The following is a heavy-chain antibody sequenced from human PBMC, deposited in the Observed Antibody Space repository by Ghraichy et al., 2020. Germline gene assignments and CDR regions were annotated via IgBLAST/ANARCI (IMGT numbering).Heavy chain of an antibody. CDR1: GFTFSSYW. V-gene: IGHV3-7*01. CDR3: AAADLAGDPERFDY. CDR2: IKQDGSEK. J-gene: IGHJ4*02. Sequence: GGSLRLSCAASGFTFSSYWMSWVRQAPGKGLEWVANIKQDGSEKYYVDSVKGRFTISRDNAKNSLYLQMNSLRAEDTAVYYCAAADLAGDPERFDYWGQGTLVTVSS. D-gene: IGHD6-19*01.